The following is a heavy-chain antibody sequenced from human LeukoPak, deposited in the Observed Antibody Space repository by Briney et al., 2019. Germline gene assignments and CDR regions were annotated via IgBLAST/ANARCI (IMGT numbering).Heavy chain of an antibody. Sequence: ASVKVSCKASRSTFTNYYVHWVRQAPGRGLEWLGLINFNRGVTDYAQSFQGRVTMTRDTSINTVFMELSRLKSDDTALYYCARDRSNGIGIFDWGQGTVVTVSP. J-gene: IGHJ4*02. CDR2: INFNRGVT. CDR3: ARDRSNGIGIFD. D-gene: IGHD2-8*01. CDR1: RSTFTNYY. V-gene: IGHV1-2*02.